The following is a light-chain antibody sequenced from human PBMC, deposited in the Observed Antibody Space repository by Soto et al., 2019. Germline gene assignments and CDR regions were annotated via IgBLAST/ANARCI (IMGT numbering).Light chain of an antibody. CDR1: SSDVGGYNY. V-gene: IGLV2-14*01. Sequence: QSVLTQPASVSGSPGQSITISYTGTSSDVGGYNYVSWYQQHPGKAPKLMIYEVSNRPSGVSNRFSGSKSGNTASLTISGLQAEDVADYYCSSYTSSSTLVFGGGTKLTVL. CDR2: EVS. CDR3: SSYTSSSTLV. J-gene: IGLJ3*02.